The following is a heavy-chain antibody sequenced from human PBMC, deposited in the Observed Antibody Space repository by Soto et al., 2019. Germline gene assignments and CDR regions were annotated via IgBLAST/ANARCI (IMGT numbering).Heavy chain of an antibody. CDR1: GASISGFY. J-gene: IGHJ5*02. D-gene: IGHD1-1*01. Sequence: QVQLQESGPGLVKPSETLSLTCTVSGASISGFYWSWIRKSAGKGLEWIGRIYATGTTDYNPSLKSLAMMSVETFKKQFSLKLRSVTAADTAVYYCVRDGTKTLRDWFDPWGQGISVTVSS. V-gene: IGHV4-4*07. CDR3: VRDGTKTLRDWFDP. CDR2: IYATGTT.